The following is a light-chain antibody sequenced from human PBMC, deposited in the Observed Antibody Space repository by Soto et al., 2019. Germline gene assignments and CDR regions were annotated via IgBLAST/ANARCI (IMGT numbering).Light chain of an antibody. Sequence: EIVLTQSPATLSLSQGERATLSCRASQSVSTYLAWYQHRPGQAPRLLIPSAPDRATGIPARFSGSGSGTDFTLTISSLAPEDFAIDYCEQRASWRTFGQGSKVEIK. CDR3: EQRASWRT. V-gene: IGKV3-11*01. CDR1: QSVSTY. J-gene: IGKJ1*01. CDR2: SAP.